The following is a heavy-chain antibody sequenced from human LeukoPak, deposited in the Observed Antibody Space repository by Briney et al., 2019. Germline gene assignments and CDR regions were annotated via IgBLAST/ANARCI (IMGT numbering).Heavy chain of an antibody. J-gene: IGHJ4*02. CDR3: ARGEVTGTPELVDY. D-gene: IGHD1-20*01. CDR2: ISSSSSYI. CDR1: GGSITITNYY. V-gene: IGHV3-21*01. Sequence: PSETLSLTCTVSGGSITITNYYRGWIRQPPGKGLEWVSSISSSSSYIYYADSVKGRFTISRDNAKNSLYLQMNSLRAEDTAVYYCARGEVTGTPELVDYWGQGTLVTVSS.